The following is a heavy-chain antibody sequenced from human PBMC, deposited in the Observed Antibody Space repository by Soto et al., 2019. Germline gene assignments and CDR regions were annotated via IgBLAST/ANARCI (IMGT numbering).Heavy chain of an antibody. CDR3: ARQADYDFWSGRLAREGGMEV. D-gene: IGHD3-3*01. Sequence: SETLSLACAVSGYSISSGYDWGWIRQPPGKGLEWIGSIYHSGSTYQNPPIKSRVNISVDKEKTQFSMKPSSVTAAETAVYYCARQADYDFWSGRLAREGGMEVWGPGTTVT. J-gene: IGHJ6*02. CDR2: IYHSGST. V-gene: IGHV4-38-2*01. CDR1: GYSISSGYD.